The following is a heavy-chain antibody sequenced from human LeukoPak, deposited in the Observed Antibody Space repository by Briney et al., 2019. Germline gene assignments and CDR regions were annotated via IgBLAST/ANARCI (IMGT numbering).Heavy chain of an antibody. D-gene: IGHD6-19*01. J-gene: IGHJ4*02. CDR2: IYYSGST. CDR3: ARVSSGWYYFDY. CDR1: GGSVSSGSYY. Sequence: PSETLSLTCTVSGGSVSSGSYYWSWIRQPPGKGLEWIGYIYYSGSTNYNPSLKSRVTISVDTSKNQFSLKLSPVTAADTAVYYCARVSSGWYYFDYWGQGTLVTVSS. V-gene: IGHV4-61*01.